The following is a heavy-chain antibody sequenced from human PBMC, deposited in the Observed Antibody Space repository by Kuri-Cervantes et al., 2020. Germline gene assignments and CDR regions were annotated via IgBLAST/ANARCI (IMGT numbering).Heavy chain of an antibody. J-gene: IGHJ3*02. CDR1: GDSISRSSYY. D-gene: IGHD3-10*01. V-gene: IGHV4-39*01. Sequence: SETLSLTCTVSGDSISRSSYYWGWIRQPPGKGLEWIGSIYYTGSTSYNPSLKSRVTISVDTSKNQFSLKLSSVTAADTAVYYCASPALGSGRIDAFGIWGQGTMVTVSS. CDR2: IYYTGST. CDR3: ASPALGSGRIDAFGI.